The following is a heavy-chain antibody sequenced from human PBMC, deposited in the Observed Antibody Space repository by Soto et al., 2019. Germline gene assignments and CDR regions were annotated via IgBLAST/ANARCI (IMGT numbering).Heavy chain of an antibody. V-gene: IGHV4-30-4*08. Sequence: PSEPLSLSCTVSGGCIRSVDYYWSWNNKNPEKGLEWIGYIYYSGSTYYNPSLKSRVTISVDTSKNQFSLKLSSVTAADTAVYFCAREEVVAATKGPEAFDIWGQGTMVTVSS. CDR3: AREEVVAATKGPEAFDI. D-gene: IGHD2-15*01. CDR1: GGCIRSVDYY. CDR2: IYYSGST. J-gene: IGHJ3*02.